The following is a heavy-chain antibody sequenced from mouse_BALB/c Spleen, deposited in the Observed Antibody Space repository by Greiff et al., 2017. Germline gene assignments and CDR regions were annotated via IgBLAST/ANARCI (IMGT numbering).Heavy chain of an antibody. CDR3: ARNYNYGSSYGYFDV. CDR1: GFSLTSYG. CDR2: IWSGGST. D-gene: IGHD1-1*01. Sequence: VQRVESGPGLVQPSQSLSITCTVSGFSLTSYGVHWVRQSPGKGLEWLGVIWSGGSTDYNAAFISRLSISKDNSKSQVFFKMNSLQANDTAIYYCARNYNYGSSYGYFDVWGAGTTVTVSS. J-gene: IGHJ1*01. V-gene: IGHV2-2*02.